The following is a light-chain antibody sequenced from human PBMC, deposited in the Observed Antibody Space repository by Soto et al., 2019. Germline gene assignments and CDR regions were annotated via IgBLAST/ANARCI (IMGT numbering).Light chain of an antibody. CDR3: SSYAGSNTPVV. V-gene: IGLV2-8*01. Sequence: QSALTQPPSASGSPGQSVTISCTGTSSDVGGYNYVSWYQQHPGKAPKLIIYEVSKRPSGVPYRFSVSKSGNTASLTVSGLQAEDEADYYCSSYAGSNTPVVFGGGTKLTVL. CDR1: SSDVGGYNY. CDR2: EVS. J-gene: IGLJ2*01.